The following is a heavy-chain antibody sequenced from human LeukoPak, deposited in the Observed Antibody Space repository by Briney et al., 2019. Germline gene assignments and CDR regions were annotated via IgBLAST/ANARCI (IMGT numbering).Heavy chain of an antibody. CDR1: GGSFMGYY. D-gene: IGHD3-16*01. J-gene: IGHJ4*02. V-gene: IGHV4-34*01. CDR2: INHRGRT. Sequence: PSETLSLTCACYGGSFMGYYWSWIGQPPGKGLQWIGEINHRGRTNYNPSLKSRVTISVDTSKNQFSLKLSSVTAADTAVYYCATFRGEYVSRGSSFDYWGQGTLVTVSS. CDR3: ATFRGEYVSRGSSFDY.